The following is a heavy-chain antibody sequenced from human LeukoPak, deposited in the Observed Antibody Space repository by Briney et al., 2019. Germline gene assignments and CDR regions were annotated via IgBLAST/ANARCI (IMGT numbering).Heavy chain of an antibody. CDR1: GFTFSSYA. D-gene: IGHD6-13*01. J-gene: IGHJ4*02. CDR2: ISGSGGST. V-gene: IGHV3-23*01. CDR3: AKRMAAAGAFDY. Sequence: SGGSLRLSCAASGFTFSSYAMSWVRQAPGKGLEWVSAISGSGGSTYYADSVKGRFTISRDNSKNTLYLQMNSLRAEDTAVYYCAKRMAAAGAFDYWGQGTLVTVSS.